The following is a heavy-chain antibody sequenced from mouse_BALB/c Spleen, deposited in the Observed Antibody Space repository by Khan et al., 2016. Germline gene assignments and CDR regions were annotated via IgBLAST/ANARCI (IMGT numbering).Heavy chain of an antibody. CDR2: IWGDGST. Sequence: QVQLKQSGPGLVAPSQSLSITCTVSGFSLTGYGVNWVRQPPGKGLEWLGMIWGDGSTDYNSALKSRLSISKDNSKSQVFLKMNSLQTDDTARYXCASELGHYAMDYWGQGTSVTVSS. CDR3: ASELGHYAMDY. J-gene: IGHJ4*01. V-gene: IGHV2-6-7*01. D-gene: IGHD4-1*01. CDR1: GFSLTGYG.